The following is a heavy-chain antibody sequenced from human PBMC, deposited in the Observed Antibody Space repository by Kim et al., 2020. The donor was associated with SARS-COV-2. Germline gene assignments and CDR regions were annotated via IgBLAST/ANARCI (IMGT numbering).Heavy chain of an antibody. V-gene: IGHV4-31*03. D-gene: IGHD3-3*01. CDR3: ARAQGRTIFGVVIIVNAFDI. CDR1: GGSISSGGYY. J-gene: IGHJ3*02. Sequence: SETLPLTCTVSGGSISSGGYYWSWIRQHPGKGLEWIGYIYYSGSTYYNPSLKSRVTISVDTSKNQFSLKLSSVTAADTAVYYCARAQGRTIFGVVIIVNAFDIWGQGTMVTVSS. CDR2: IYYSGST.